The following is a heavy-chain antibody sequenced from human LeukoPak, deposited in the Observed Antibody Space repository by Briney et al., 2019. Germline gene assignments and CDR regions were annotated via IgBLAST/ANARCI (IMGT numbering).Heavy chain of an antibody. CDR3: ARAQYYGSGSYYHY. CDR1: GYTFTGYY. Sequence: ASVKVSCKASGYTFTGYYMHWVRQAPGQGLEWMGWINPNSGGTNYAQKFQGRVTMTRDTSISTAYMELSRLRSDDTAVYYCARAQYYGSGSYYHYWGQGTLATVSS. J-gene: IGHJ4*02. CDR2: INPNSGGT. V-gene: IGHV1-2*02. D-gene: IGHD3-10*01.